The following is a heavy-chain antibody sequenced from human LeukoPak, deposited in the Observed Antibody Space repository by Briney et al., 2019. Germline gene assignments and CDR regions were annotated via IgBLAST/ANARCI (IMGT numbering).Heavy chain of an antibody. Sequence: GGSLRLSCAASGFTFSSYCMHWVRQAPGKGLVWVSRIYTDGSTTSYVDSVKGRFTISRDNAKNTLYLQMNSLRAEDTDVYYCARGARQQMLNYHYSYMDVWGKGTTVTVSS. CDR1: GFTFSSYC. J-gene: IGHJ6*03. D-gene: IGHD2-2*01. CDR3: ARGARQQMLNYHYSYMDV. CDR2: IYTDGSTT. V-gene: IGHV3-74*01.